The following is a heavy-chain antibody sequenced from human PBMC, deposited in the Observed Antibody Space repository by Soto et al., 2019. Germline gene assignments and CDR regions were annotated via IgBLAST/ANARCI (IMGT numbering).Heavy chain of an antibody. CDR3: ARLNEPTILDP. J-gene: IGHJ5*02. CDR1: GYTVTSYY. CDR2: INPSGGST. Sequence: ASLKVSCKASGYTVTSYYMHCVRQAPGQGLEWMGIINPSGGSTSYAQKFQGRVTMTRDTSTSTVYMELSSLRSEDTAVYYCARLNEPTILDPWGQGTLVTVSS. V-gene: IGHV1-46*01. D-gene: IGHD3-3*01.